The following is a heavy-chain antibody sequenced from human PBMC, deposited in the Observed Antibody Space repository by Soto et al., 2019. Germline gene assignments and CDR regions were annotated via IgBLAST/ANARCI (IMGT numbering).Heavy chain of an antibody. J-gene: IGHJ4*02. V-gene: IGHV1-24*01. Sequence: ASVKVCCKVSGYTLTELSMHLVRQDPGKGLEWMGGFDPEDGETIYAQKFQGRVTMTEDTSTDTAYMELSSLRSEDTAVYYCATIVDSGYDSFDYWGQGTLVTVSS. CDR3: ATIVDSGYDSFDY. CDR1: GYTLTELS. D-gene: IGHD5-12*01. CDR2: FDPEDGET.